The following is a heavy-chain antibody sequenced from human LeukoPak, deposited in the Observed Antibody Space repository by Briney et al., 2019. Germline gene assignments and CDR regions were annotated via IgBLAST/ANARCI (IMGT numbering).Heavy chain of an antibody. V-gene: IGHV3-23*01. J-gene: IGHJ4*02. D-gene: IGHD3-22*01. CDR1: GFTFSSYW. CDR2: ISGSGGNT. CDR3: AKGRGNSAYYHFDY. Sequence: PWRSLPLSCAASGFTFSSYWMNWVRQAPGKGLEWVSVISGSGGNTYYADSVKGRFTVSRDNSKNTLYLQMNSLRAEDTAVYYCAKGRGNSAYYHFDYWGQGTLVSVSS.